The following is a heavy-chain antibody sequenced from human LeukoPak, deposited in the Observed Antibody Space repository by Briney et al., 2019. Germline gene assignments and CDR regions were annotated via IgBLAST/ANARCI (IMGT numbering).Heavy chain of an antibody. CDR1: GFTFSTYA. V-gene: IGHV3-23*01. CDR2: ISGSGAST. CDR3: AKGASSGWLLYWFDP. Sequence: GGSLRLSCAASGFTFSTYAMTWVRQAPRKGLQWVSGISGSGASTYYADSVKGRFTISRDNSKNTLYLQINSLRAEDTAVYHCAKGASSGWLLYWFDPWGQGTLVTVSS. J-gene: IGHJ5*02. D-gene: IGHD6-19*01.